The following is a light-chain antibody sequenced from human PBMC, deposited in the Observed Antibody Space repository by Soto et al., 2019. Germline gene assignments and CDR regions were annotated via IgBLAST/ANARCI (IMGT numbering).Light chain of an antibody. CDR2: GAS. Sequence: DIVLTQSPGTLSLSPGERATLSCRASQSVSSGYLAWYQQKPGQAPRLLIYGASSRATGIPDRFSGSGSGTDFTLTISSLEPEDFAVYFCQQYGSSPQTFGQGTKVDIK. CDR1: QSVSSGY. V-gene: IGKV3-20*01. J-gene: IGKJ1*01. CDR3: QQYGSSPQT.